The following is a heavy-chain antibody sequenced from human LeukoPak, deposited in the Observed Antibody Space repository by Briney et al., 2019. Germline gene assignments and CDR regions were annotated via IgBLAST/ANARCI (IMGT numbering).Heavy chain of an antibody. CDR3: AKGRRTDFHYYYYMDV. V-gene: IGHV3-74*01. D-gene: IGHD3-3*01. CDR2: INSDGSST. J-gene: IGHJ6*03. CDR1: GFTFSSYW. Sequence: PGGSLRLSCAASGFTFSSYWMHWVRQAPGKGLVWVSRINSDGSSTSYADSVKGRFTISRDNSKNVLNLQMDSLRAEDTAIYYCAKGRRTDFHYYYYMDVWGKGTTVTVSS.